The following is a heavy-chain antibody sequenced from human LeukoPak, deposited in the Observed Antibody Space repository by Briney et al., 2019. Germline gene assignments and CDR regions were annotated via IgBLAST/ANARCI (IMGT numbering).Heavy chain of an antibody. CDR3: ARHPRD. J-gene: IGHJ4*02. V-gene: IGHV4-61*02. CDR2: IYTTGST. Sequence: PSETLSLTCTVSAGSMNIGTYYWNWIRQPAGKGLEWIGRIYTTGSTNYNPSLKNRVTISVDTSKNQFSLKLSSVTAADTAVYYCARHPRDWGQGTLVTVSS. CDR1: AGSMNIGTYY.